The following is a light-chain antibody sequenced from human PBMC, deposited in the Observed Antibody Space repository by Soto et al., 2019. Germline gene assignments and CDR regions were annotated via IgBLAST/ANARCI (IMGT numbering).Light chain of an antibody. Sequence: EIVLTQSPATLSLSPGERATLSCRASQSIRSPFLAWYQQKPGQAPRLFIHGASSSATGISDRFSGSGSGTHFTLTISRLEGEDFAVYYCGSGVWTFGQGTKAE. CDR2: GAS. V-gene: IGKV3-20*01. CDR1: QSIRSPF. J-gene: IGKJ1*01. CDR3: GSGVWT.